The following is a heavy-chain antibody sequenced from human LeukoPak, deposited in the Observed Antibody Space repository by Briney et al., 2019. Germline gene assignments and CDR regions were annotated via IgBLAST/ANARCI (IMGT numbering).Heavy chain of an antibody. V-gene: IGHV3-21*01. Sequence: PGGPLRLSCAAAGFTFSTYNMNWVRQAPGKGLEWVSSISSSSSYIYYADSLKGRFTISRDNAKNSLYLQVNSLRAEDTAVYYCARDNITYGFPFYYYMDVWGKGTTVTVSS. CDR2: ISSSSSYI. CDR3: ARDNITYGFPFYYYMDV. CDR1: GFTFSTYN. J-gene: IGHJ6*03. D-gene: IGHD3-10*01.